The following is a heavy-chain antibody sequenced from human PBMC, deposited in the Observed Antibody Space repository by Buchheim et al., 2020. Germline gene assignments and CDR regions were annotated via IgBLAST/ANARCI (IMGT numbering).Heavy chain of an antibody. Sequence: EVFLVESGGGLVQPGGSLRLSCATSGFTFSSYSFNWVRQAPGKGLEWVAFITTSSSNIHYADSVKGRFAISSDNAKNSLFLQMNSLRAEDTAVYYCARGSPQIDYWGQGSL. CDR2: ITTSSSNI. CDR3: ARGSPQIDY. J-gene: IGHJ4*02. CDR1: GFTFSSYS. V-gene: IGHV3-48*01.